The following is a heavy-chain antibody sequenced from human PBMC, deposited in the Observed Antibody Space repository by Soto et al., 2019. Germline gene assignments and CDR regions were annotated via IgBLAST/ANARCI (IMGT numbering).Heavy chain of an antibody. D-gene: IGHD6-19*01. V-gene: IGHV4-39*01. Sequence: QVHLQESGPRLVEPSETLSLTCTVSGDSIRNSGHYWGWVRQPPGKALEWIGSVYYSGTSYRKPSLKSRLTMSVETSKNQFSLKLTAVTAADTAIYYCARPATVAPPDAFQVWSQGTLVTVSS. CDR3: ARPATVAPPDAFQV. CDR1: GDSIRNSGHY. J-gene: IGHJ3*01. CDR2: VYYSGTS.